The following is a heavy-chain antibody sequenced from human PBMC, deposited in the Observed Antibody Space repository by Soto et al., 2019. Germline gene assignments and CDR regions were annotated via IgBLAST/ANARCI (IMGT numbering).Heavy chain of an antibody. CDR1: GFTFDDYA. CDR2: ISWNSGSI. Sequence: EVQLVESGRGLVQPGRSLRLSCAASGFTFDDYAMHWVRQAPGKGLEWVSGISWNSGSIGYADSVKGRFTISRDNAKNSLYLQMNSLRAEDTALYYCAKAPYYYGSGQKYYFDYWGQGTLVTVSS. J-gene: IGHJ4*02. V-gene: IGHV3-9*01. D-gene: IGHD3-10*01. CDR3: AKAPYYYGSGQKYYFDY.